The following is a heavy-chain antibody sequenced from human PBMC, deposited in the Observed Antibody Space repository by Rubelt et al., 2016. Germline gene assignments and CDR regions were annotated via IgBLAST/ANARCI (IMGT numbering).Heavy chain of an antibody. CDR3: ATRSLWFGEIDRYFDY. CDR1: GYTLTELS. V-gene: IGHV1-24*01. Sequence: QVQLVQSGAEVKKPGASVKVSCKVSGYTLTELSMHWVRQAPGKGLEWMGGFDPEDGATIYAQKFQGRVTIPEDTSTDTAYMELSSLGSEDTAVYYCATRSLWFGEIDRYFDYWGQGTLVTVSS. CDR2: FDPEDGAT. J-gene: IGHJ4*02. D-gene: IGHD3-10*01.